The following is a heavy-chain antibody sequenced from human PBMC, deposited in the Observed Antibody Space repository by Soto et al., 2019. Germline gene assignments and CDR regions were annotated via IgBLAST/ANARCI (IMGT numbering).Heavy chain of an antibody. CDR2: INAGNGNT. D-gene: IGHD3-3*01. CDR3: ASPATRGWTTFDY. Sequence: ASVKVSCKVSGYTFTSYAMHWVRQAPGQRLEWMGWINAGNGNTKYSQKFQGRVTITRDTSASTAYMELSSLRSEDTAVYYCASPATRGWTTFDYWGQGTLVTVSS. V-gene: IGHV1-3*01. CDR1: GYTFTSYA. J-gene: IGHJ4*02.